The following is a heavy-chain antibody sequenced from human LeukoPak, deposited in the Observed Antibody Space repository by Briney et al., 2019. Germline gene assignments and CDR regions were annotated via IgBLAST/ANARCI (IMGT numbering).Heavy chain of an antibody. CDR1: GFTVSSNY. D-gene: IGHD4-11*01. Sequence: GGSLRLSCAASGFTVSSNYMSWVRQAPGKGLEWVSVIYSGGSTYYADSVKGRFTISRDNSKNTLYLQMNSLRAEDTAVYYCARDSGLTTEDYRGQGTLVTVSS. J-gene: IGHJ4*02. CDR3: ARDSGLTTEDY. CDR2: IYSGGST. V-gene: IGHV3-53*01.